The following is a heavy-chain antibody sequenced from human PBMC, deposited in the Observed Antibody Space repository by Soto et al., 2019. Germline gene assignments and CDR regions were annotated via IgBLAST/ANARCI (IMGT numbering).Heavy chain of an antibody. V-gene: IGHV4-30-2*01. Sequence: PSETLSLTCNMSGDSYSSSTYSLSWIGQPPGKALQWIGFIYQSGVTSYNPSLASRVSISLDRSNNQCSLKLKSVTAADTAVYFCAGMPYTSGLRFDPWGPGTLVTVSS. D-gene: IGHD6-19*01. CDR3: AGMPYTSGLRFDP. CDR2: IYQSGVT. CDR1: GDSYSSSTYS. J-gene: IGHJ5*02.